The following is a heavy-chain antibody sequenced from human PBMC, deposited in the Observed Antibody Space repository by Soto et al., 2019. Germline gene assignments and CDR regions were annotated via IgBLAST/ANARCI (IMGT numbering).Heavy chain of an antibody. D-gene: IGHD3-10*01. CDR3: ARHPGLLGGFDP. CDR2: IYYSGST. Sequence: QLQLQESGPGLVKPSETLSLTCTVSGGSISSTSHYWGWIRQPPGKGLEWIGSIYYSGSTYYNPSLKSRVTISVDTSKNQFPLKLSSVTATDTAVYYCARHPGLLGGFDPWGQGILVTVTS. J-gene: IGHJ5*02. V-gene: IGHV4-39*01. CDR1: GGSISSTSHY.